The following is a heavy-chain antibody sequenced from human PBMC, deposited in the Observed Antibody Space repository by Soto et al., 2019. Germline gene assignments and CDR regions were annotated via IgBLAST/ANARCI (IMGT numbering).Heavy chain of an antibody. J-gene: IGHJ6*02. V-gene: IGHV3-33*01. CDR3: AREDEYSRNGTEV. CDR1: GFTFSNYG. Sequence: QVQLVESGGGVVQPGRSLRLSCAASGFTFSNYGMHWVRQAPGKGLEWVAVILNDGSNRYHADSVKDRLTISGANSKNMLYLQMNSVRAEDTYVYFCAREDEYSRNGTEVWGQGTTVTVS. D-gene: IGHD2-15*01. CDR2: ILNDGSNR.